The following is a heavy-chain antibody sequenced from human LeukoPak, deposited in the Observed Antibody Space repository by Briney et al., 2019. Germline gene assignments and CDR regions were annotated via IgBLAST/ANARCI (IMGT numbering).Heavy chain of an antibody. CDR1: GGSISSSSYY. J-gene: IGHJ4*02. Sequence: SETLSLTCTVSGGSISSSSYYWGWIRQSPGRGLEWIGSLCYRGDTFYNPSLKSRVTISVDTSKNQFSLKLSSVTDAATAVYYCARGKRGKGLKTYYYDSSGHWPIDYWGQGTLVTVSS. V-gene: IGHV4-39*07. CDR3: ARGKRGKGLKTYYYDSSGHWPIDY. D-gene: IGHD3-22*01. CDR2: LCYRGDT.